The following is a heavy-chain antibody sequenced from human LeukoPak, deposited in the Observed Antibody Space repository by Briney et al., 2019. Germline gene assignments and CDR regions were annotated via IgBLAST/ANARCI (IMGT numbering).Heavy chain of an antibody. V-gene: IGHV5-51*01. CDR1: GYSFTSYW. CDR2: IYPGDSDT. D-gene: IGHD4-11*01. CDR3: ARLDYSNYIDY. J-gene: IGHJ4*02. Sequence: GESLKISCKGSGYSFTSYWIGWVRQMPGKGLEWMGIIYPGDSDTRYSPFFKGQVTVSADKSISTAYLQGSSMKASDTAMYYCARLDYSNYIDYWGQGTLVTVSS.